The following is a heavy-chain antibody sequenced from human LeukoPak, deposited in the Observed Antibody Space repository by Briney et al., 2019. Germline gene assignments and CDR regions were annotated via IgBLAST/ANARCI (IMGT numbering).Heavy chain of an antibody. V-gene: IGHV3-30*02. CDR2: IRYDGTNE. CDR1: EFTFTRYG. Sequence: PGGSLRLSCAASEFTFTRYGMHWVRQTPGKGLEWVAFIRYDGTNEYYADSVRGRFTVSRDNSKNTLYLQMNSLRAEDTAVYYCVRGAYSSSWLNFDYWGQGTLVTVSS. D-gene: IGHD6-13*01. CDR3: VRGAYSSSWLNFDY. J-gene: IGHJ4*02.